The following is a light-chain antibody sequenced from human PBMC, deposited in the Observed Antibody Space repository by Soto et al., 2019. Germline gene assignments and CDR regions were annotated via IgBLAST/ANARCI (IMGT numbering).Light chain of an antibody. Sequence: DIQLTQSPSFLSASVGDRVTITCRASQDISSHLVWFQQEPGKAPKLLIYAASTLQSGVPSRFTGVGAGTEFTLTISSLQPEDFATYYCLQLDSFPPTFGQGTKVKTK. CDR3: LQLDSFPPT. J-gene: IGKJ1*01. V-gene: IGKV1-9*01. CDR2: AAS. CDR1: QDISSH.